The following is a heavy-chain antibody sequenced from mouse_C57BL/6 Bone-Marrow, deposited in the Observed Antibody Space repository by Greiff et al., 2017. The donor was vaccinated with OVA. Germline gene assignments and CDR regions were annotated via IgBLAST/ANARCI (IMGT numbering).Heavy chain of an antibody. J-gene: IGHJ3*01. CDR3: ARWLLRY. CDR2: INPYNGGT. V-gene: IGHV1-19*01. D-gene: IGHD2-3*01. Sequence: EVKLQESGPVLVKPGASVKMFCKASGYTFTDYYMNWVKQSHGKSLEWIGVINPYNGGTSYNQKFKGKATLTVDKSSSTAYMELNSLTSEDSAVYYCARWLLRYWGQGTLVTVSA. CDR1: GYTFTDYY.